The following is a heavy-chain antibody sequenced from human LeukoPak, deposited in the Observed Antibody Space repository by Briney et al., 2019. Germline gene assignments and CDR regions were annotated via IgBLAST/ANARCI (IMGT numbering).Heavy chain of an antibody. J-gene: IGHJ6*03. V-gene: IGHV4-38-2*02. CDR1: GYSISTGYY. D-gene: IGHD2-21*01. Sequence: PSETLSLTCTVSGYSISTGYYWDWIRQPPGKGLAWIGTFYHGGSTYYNPSLKSRVTISVDTSKNQFSLKLSSVTAADTAVYYCARADSSYYYMDVWGKGTTVTISS. CDR2: FYHGGST. CDR3: ARADSSYYYMDV.